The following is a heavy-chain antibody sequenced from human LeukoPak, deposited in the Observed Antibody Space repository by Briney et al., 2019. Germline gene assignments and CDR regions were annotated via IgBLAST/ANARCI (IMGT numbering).Heavy chain of an antibody. J-gene: IGHJ6*03. V-gene: IGHV4-59*01. CDR3: AVRSRIAVAPINSYYYYYYMDV. CDR1: GGSISSYY. CDR2: IYYSGST. D-gene: IGHD6-19*01. Sequence: PSETLSLTCTVSGGSISSYYWSWIRQPPGKGLEWIGYIYYSGSTNYNPSLKSRVTISVDTSKNQFSLKLSSVTAADTAVYYCAVRSRIAVAPINSYYYYYYMDVWGKGTTVTVSS.